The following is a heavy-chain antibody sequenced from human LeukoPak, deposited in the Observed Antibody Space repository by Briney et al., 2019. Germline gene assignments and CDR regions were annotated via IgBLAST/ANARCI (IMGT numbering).Heavy chain of an antibody. Sequence: GGSLRLSCAASGFTFSDYYMTWIRQSPEKGLEFISYISGSSTVRFYAYSFKGRFTISRDNAKNSLYLQVNSLRADDSAVYFCARVSGYDLVGAVKFYRHYMDVWGKGTTVTVSS. CDR2: ISGSSTVR. CDR3: ARVSGYDLVGAVKFYRHYMDV. V-gene: IGHV3-11*04. CDR1: GFTFSDYY. J-gene: IGHJ6*03. D-gene: IGHD5-12*01.